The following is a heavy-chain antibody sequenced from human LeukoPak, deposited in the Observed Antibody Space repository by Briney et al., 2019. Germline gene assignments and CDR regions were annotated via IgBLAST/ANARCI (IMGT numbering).Heavy chain of an antibody. CDR2: IHYDGSDK. D-gene: IGHD5-18*01. J-gene: IGHJ4*02. CDR3: TKSYIYGFDY. CDR1: GFTFSNYG. V-gene: IGHV3-30*02. Sequence: QPGGSLRLSCAAAGFTFSNYGMHWVRQAPGKGLEWVAFIHYDGSDKYYADSVKGRFTISRDNSKNTLHLQMNSLSPEDMAVYYCTKSYIYGFDYWAQGTLVTVSS.